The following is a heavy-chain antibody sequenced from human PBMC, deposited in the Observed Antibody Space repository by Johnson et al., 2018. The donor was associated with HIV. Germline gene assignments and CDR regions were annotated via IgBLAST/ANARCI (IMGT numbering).Heavy chain of an antibody. CDR2: IGASGGRT. D-gene: IGHD6-19*01. V-gene: IGHV3-66*01. Sequence: VLLVESGGGLAQPGGSLRLSCAASGITVSSNYMSWVRQAPWKGLEWVSAIGASGGRTFYADSVKGRFTISRDNSKNTLYLQMNSLRAEDTAVYYCARGVGSGWYFEIGDDAFDIWGQGTMVTVSS. CDR1: GITVSSNY. CDR3: ARGVGSGWYFEIGDDAFDI. J-gene: IGHJ3*02.